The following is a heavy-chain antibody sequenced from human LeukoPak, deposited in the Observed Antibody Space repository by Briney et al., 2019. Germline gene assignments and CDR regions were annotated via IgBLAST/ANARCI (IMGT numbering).Heavy chain of an antibody. CDR3: ARGWPPYYYYGMDV. J-gene: IGHJ6*02. CDR1: GFTVSSNY. CDR2: IYSGGST. Sequence: GGSLRLSCAASGFTVSSNYMSWVRQAPGKGLEWVSVIYSGGSTYYADSVKGRFTISGDNSKNTLYLQMNSLRAEDTAVYYCARGWPPYYYYGMDVWGQGTTVTVSS. V-gene: IGHV3-53*01.